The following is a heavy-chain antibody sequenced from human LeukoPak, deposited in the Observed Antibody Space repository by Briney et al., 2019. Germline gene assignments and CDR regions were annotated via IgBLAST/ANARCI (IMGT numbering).Heavy chain of an antibody. CDR2: INPHSGDP. D-gene: IGHD2-2*01. J-gene: IGHJ4*02. Sequence: ASVKVSCKASGYIFSGFYIHWVRQAPGQGLEWMGSINPHSGDPNYAQIFQGRVTMTRDTSISTAYMELSSLRSDDTAVYYCASSGGYCSSTSCYRTSGDDYWGQGTLVTVSS. CDR3: ASSGGYCSSTSCYRTSGDDY. CDR1: GYIFSGFY. V-gene: IGHV1-2*02.